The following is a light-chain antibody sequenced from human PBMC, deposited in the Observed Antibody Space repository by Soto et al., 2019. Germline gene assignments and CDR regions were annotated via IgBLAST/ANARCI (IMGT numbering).Light chain of an antibody. V-gene: IGKV1-39*01. CDR3: QKSFSIPGLA. J-gene: IGKJ4*01. Sequence: DIQMTQSPSALSASVGDRVTIACRTSQSISSYLNWYQQKPGKAPKLLIYAASSLQSGVPSRFSGSGSVPEFNLTISTLQPEHFATYYCQKSFSIPGLAFGGGTK. CDR1: QSISSY. CDR2: AAS.